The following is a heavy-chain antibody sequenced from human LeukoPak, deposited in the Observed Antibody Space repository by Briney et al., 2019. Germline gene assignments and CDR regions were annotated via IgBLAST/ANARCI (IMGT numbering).Heavy chain of an antibody. D-gene: IGHD3-10*01. CDR3: VRDLPRTSGP. J-gene: IGHJ5*02. V-gene: IGHV3-74*01. CDR1: GFTFSDAW. CDR2: INGDGRRI. Sequence: GGSLRLSCAASGFTFSDAWMNWVRQGPGKGLVWVSHINGDGRRINYADDVKGRFTISRDNAKNTLYLQMNSLRVEDTAVYYCVRDLPRTSGPWGQGTLVTVSS.